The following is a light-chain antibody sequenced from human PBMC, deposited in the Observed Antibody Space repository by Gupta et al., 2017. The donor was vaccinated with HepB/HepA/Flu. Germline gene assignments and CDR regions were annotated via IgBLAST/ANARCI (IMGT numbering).Light chain of an antibody. J-gene: IGLJ1*01. Sequence: QPVLTQPPSASGTPGQRVAISCSGSSPNVGRDNVYWYRQLPGTAPKLLIYNDDRRPSGVPDRFSGSKSGTSASLAISGLRSEDEADYYCAAWDNSLSAYVFGTGTWVTVL. V-gene: IGLV1-47*02. CDR3: AAWDNSLSAYV. CDR1: SPNVGRDN. CDR2: NDD.